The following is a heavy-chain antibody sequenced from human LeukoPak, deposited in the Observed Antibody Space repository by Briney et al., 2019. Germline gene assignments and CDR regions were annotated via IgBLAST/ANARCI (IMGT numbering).Heavy chain of an antibody. CDR1: GYTFTSYG. Sequence: WASVKVSCKASGYTFTSYGISWVRQAPGQGLEWMGWISAYNGNTNYAQKLQGRVTMTTDTSTSTAYMGLRSLRSDDTAVYYCAREVWFGELSERTLDYWGQGTLVTVSS. J-gene: IGHJ4*02. D-gene: IGHD3-10*01. CDR3: AREVWFGELSERTLDY. V-gene: IGHV1-18*01. CDR2: ISAYNGNT.